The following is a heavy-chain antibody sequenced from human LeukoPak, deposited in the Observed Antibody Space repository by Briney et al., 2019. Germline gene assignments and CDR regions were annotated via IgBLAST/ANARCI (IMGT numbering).Heavy chain of an antibody. V-gene: IGHV3-23*01. Sequence: GGSLRLSCAASGFTFNNYAMSWVRQAPGKGPEWVSDISASGGKTYDADSVKGRFTISRDNSKNTLYLQMNSLRAEDTAVYYCARGAYYYEDWGQGTLVTVSS. CDR3: ARGAYYYED. J-gene: IGHJ4*02. CDR2: ISASGGKT. CDR1: GFTFNNYA. D-gene: IGHD3-22*01.